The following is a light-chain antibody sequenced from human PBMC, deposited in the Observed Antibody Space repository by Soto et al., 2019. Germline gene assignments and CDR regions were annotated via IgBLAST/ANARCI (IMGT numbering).Light chain of an antibody. CDR2: AAS. Sequence: DIQMTQSPSSLSASVGDRITITCRASQTISKFLNWYQQKPGKAHKLLIYAASNLQSGVPSRFSGSGSGTDFTLTISSLQIEDFATYYCQQSDSTPRTVGQGPKVEIK. J-gene: IGKJ1*01. CDR3: QQSDSTPRT. V-gene: IGKV1-39*01. CDR1: QTISKF.